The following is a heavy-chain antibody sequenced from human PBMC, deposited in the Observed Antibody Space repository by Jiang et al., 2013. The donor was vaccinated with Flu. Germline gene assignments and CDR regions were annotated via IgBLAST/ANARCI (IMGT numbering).Heavy chain of an antibody. D-gene: IGHD6-6*01. CDR2: ISYDGSNK. CDR1: GFTFSSYG. CDR3: AKRSRLTEPSIAAST. V-gene: IGHV3-30*18. J-gene: IGHJ5*02. Sequence: QLLESGGGVVQPGRSLRLSCAASGFTFSSYGMHWVRQAPGKGLEWVAVISYDGSNKYYADSVKGRFTISRDNSKNTLYLQMNSLRAEDTAVYYCAKRSRLTEPSIAASTWGQGTLVTVSS.